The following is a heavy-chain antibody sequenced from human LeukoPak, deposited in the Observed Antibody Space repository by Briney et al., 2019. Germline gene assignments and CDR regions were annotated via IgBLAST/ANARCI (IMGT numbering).Heavy chain of an antibody. CDR3: ARGPRITMIRGGQWYYYMDV. D-gene: IGHD3-10*01. CDR1: GYTFTSDG. V-gene: IGHV1-18*01. CDR2: ISAYNGNT. Sequence: GASVKVSCKASGYTFTSDGISWVRQAPGQGLEWMGWISAYNGNTNYAQKFQGRVTMTRDTSTSTVYMALSSLRSEDTAVYYCARGPRITMIRGGQWYYYMDVWGKGTTVTISS. J-gene: IGHJ6*03.